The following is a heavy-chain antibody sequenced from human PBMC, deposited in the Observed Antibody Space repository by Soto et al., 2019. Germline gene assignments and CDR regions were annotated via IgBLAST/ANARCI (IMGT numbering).Heavy chain of an antibody. Sequence: SVKVSCKASGGTFSSYAISWVRQAPGQGLEWMGGIIPIFGTANYAQKFQGRGTITADESTSTADMELSSLRSEDTAVYYCARGPGTRGWLLFPSYSSYFCMVVWGQGLTVSVS. D-gene: IGHD5-18*01. V-gene: IGHV1-69*13. CDR3: ARGPGTRGWLLFPSYSSYFCMVV. CDR2: IIPIFGTA. CDR1: GGTFSSYA. J-gene: IGHJ6*02.